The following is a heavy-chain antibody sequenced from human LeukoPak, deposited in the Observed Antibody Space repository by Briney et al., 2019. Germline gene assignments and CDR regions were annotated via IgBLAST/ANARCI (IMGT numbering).Heavy chain of an antibody. D-gene: IGHD3-22*01. CDR2: ISGSGGST. CDR3: ATYYYDSSGYPSGLFFDY. V-gene: IGHV3-23*01. J-gene: IGHJ4*02. Sequence: GGSLRLSCAASGLTVNSNYMNWVRQAPGKGLQWVSAISGSGGSTYYADSVKGRFTISRDNSKNTLYLQMNSLRAEDTAVYYCATYYYDSSGYPSGLFFDYWGQGTLVTVFS. CDR1: GLTVNSNY.